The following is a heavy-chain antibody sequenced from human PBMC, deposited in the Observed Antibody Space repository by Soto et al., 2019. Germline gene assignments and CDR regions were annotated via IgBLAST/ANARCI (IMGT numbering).Heavy chain of an antibody. J-gene: IGHJ3*02. CDR1: GGTFSSYA. V-gene: IGHV1-69*13. CDR3: ARDQRYYYDSSGYYSLDAFDI. D-gene: IGHD3-22*01. Sequence: SVKVSCKASGGTFSSYAISWVRQAPGQGLEWMGGIIPIFGTANYAQKFQGRVTITADESTSTAYMELSSLRSEDTAVYYCARDQRYYYDSSGYYSLDAFDIWG. CDR2: IIPIFGTA.